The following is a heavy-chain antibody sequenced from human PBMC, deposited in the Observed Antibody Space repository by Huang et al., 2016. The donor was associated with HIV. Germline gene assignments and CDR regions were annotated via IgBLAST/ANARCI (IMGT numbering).Heavy chain of an antibody. CDR3: VRGPRYVSADWYARLRNYWFFDL. Sequence: QQQLQQWGAGLLKPSETLSLTCAVYGGSFTNYYWGWIRQPPGKGLEWIGEINNGASTQYRPDLKSRVTISLDTSKNQVSLKRTSVSAADTAVYYCVRGPRYVSADWYARLRNYWFFDLWGRGALVSVSS. V-gene: IGHV4-34*01. J-gene: IGHJ2*01. CDR1: GGSFTNYY. CDR2: INNGAST. D-gene: IGHD3-9*01.